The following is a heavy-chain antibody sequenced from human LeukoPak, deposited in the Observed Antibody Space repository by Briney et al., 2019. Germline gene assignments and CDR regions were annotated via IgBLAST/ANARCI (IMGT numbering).Heavy chain of an antibody. V-gene: IGHV3-7*01. J-gene: IGHJ4*02. CDR3: ARSAR. Sequence: GSLRLSCAASGITSGTSWISWVRQAPGKGLEWVANINQDGSAQYYVDSVKGRFTISRDNAKSSLYLQMNSLRAEDTAVYYCARSARWGQGTLVTVS. CDR1: GITSGTSW. CDR2: INQDGSAQ.